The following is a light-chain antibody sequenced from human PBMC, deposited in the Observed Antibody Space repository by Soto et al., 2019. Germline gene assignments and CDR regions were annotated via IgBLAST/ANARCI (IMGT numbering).Light chain of an antibody. Sequence: EIALTQSPATLTLSPWERATLACGASQSVSSYLAWYQQKPGKAPRLLIYDASNWATGVPARFTGSGSETDFTLTISSLEPEDFAVYYCQHRMNWPLTFGRGTRLEIK. J-gene: IGKJ5*01. CDR2: DAS. CDR1: QSVSSY. V-gene: IGKV3-11*01. CDR3: QHRMNWPLT.